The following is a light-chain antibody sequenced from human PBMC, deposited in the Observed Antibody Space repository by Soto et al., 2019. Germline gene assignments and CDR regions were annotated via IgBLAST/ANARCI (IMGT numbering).Light chain of an antibody. CDR3: QQRTNGLT. CDR1: QNVGGS. V-gene: IGKV3D-15*01. Sequence: VMTQSPATLSVSPGERAALSCRASQNVGGSVAWYQQKPGQAPRLLIYRASTRATGIPARFSGSGFGTDFTLTISSLEPEDFAVYYCQQRTNGLTFGGGTKVDIK. J-gene: IGKJ4*01. CDR2: RAS.